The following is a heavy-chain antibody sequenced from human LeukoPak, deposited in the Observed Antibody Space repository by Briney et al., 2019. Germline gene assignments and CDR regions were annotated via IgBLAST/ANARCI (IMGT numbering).Heavy chain of an antibody. CDR3: ARDPYYYDSSGYYTSYFDY. CDR1: GGSISSYY. J-gene: IGHJ4*02. D-gene: IGHD3-22*01. Sequence: PSETLSLTCTVSGGSISSYYWSWIRQPPGKGLEWIGYIYYSGSTNYNPSLKSRVTISVDTSKNQFSLKLSSVTAADTAVYYCARDPYYYDSSGYYTSYFDYCGQGTLVTAPS. CDR2: IYYSGST. V-gene: IGHV4-59*01.